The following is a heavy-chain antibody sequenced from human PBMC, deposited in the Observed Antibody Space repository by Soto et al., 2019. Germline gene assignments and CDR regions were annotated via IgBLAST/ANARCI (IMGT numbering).Heavy chain of an antibody. CDR3: ARLFWGITGTPSRRVAWFDP. V-gene: IGHV4-39*01. D-gene: IGHD1-20*01. CDR1: GGSISSPNYY. CDR2: LSYTGSP. J-gene: IGHJ5*02. Sequence: SETLSLTCTVSGGSISSPNYYWAWVRQPPGKGLEWIGSLSYTGSPSYNPSLKNRVTISVDTSKNRLSLRLDSVSAADTASYSCARLFWGITGTPSRRVAWFDPWGKRTRVTV.